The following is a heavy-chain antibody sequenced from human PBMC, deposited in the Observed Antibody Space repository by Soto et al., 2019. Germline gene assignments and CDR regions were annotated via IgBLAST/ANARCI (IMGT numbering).Heavy chain of an antibody. D-gene: IGHD2-21*02. CDR2: IVVGSGNT. CDR1: GLTFFTSA. J-gene: IGHJ4*02. Sequence: SVKVSCKASGLTFFTSAVQWVRQARGQGLEWIGWIVVGSGNTNYAQKFQERVTITRDMSTNTAYMELTSLRSEDTAVYYCAADPYCGGDCYFDYWGQGIMVTVSS. V-gene: IGHV1-58*01. CDR3: AADPYCGGDCYFDY.